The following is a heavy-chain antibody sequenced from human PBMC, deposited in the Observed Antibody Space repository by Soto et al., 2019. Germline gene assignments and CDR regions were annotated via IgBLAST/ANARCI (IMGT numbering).Heavy chain of an antibody. Sequence: PGGSLRLSCAASQFSFRSYWMHWVRQVPGKGPAWVSRINHDGSKTEYADSVKGRFTISRDNTNNTLYLQMNSLRVEDTAMYYCVREPWGFSGTWYDYWGQGTLVTVSS. CDR2: INHDGSKT. CDR1: QFSFRSYW. CDR3: VREPWGFSGTWYDY. V-gene: IGHV3-74*01. D-gene: IGHD6-13*01. J-gene: IGHJ4*02.